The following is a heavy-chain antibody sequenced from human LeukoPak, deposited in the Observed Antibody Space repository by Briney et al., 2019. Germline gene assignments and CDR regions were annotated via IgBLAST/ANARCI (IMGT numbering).Heavy chain of an antibody. CDR1: GFTFSSYA. J-gene: IGHJ4*02. CDR2: ISGSGDST. D-gene: IGHD3-22*01. V-gene: IGHV3-23*01. Sequence: GGSLRLSCAASGFTFSSYAMSWVRQAPGKGLEWVSGISGSGDSTYYADSVKGRFTISRDNSRNTLYLQMNSLRAEDTAIYYCAKEGYYDSSGYFDYWGQGTPVTVSS. CDR3: AKEGYYDSSGYFDY.